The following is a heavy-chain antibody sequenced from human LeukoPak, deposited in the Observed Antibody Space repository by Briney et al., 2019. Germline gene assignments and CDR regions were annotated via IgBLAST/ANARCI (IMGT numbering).Heavy chain of an antibody. D-gene: IGHD3-22*01. CDR3: ARRRITMMFDY. V-gene: IGHV3-21*01. CDR1: GFTFSSYA. CDR2: ISSSSSYI. Sequence: GGSLRLSCAASGFTFSSYAMSWVRQAPGKGLEWVSSISSSSSYIYYADSVKGRFTISRDNAKNSLYLQMNSLRAEDTAVYYCARRRITMMFDYWGQGTLVTVSS. J-gene: IGHJ4*02.